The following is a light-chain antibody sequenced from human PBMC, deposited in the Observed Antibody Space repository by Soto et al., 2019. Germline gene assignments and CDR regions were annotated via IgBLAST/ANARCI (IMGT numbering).Light chain of an antibody. CDR2: RND. V-gene: IGLV1-47*01. CDR1: SSSIGSNY. CDR3: AAWDGSLSSVL. Sequence: QPVLTQPPSASGTPGQRVTISCSGSSSSIGSNYVYWYQQFPGTTPKVLIYRNDQRPSGVPDRFSGSKSGTSASLAISGLRSEDEADYYCAAWDGSLSSVLFGGGTKVTVL. J-gene: IGLJ2*01.